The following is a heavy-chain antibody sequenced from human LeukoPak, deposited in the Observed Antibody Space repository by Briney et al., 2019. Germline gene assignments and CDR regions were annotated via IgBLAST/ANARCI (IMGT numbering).Heavy chain of an antibody. CDR3: VRGRGYIVVVPAATAYFQH. V-gene: IGHV4-34*01. Sequence: PSETLSLTCAVYGGSFSGYYWSWIRQPPGKGLEWIGEINHSGSTNYNPSLKGRVTISVDTSKNQFSLKLSSVTAADTAVYYCVRGRGYIVVVPAATAYFQHWGQGTLVTVSS. J-gene: IGHJ1*01. CDR2: INHSGST. CDR1: GGSFSGYY. D-gene: IGHD2-2*01.